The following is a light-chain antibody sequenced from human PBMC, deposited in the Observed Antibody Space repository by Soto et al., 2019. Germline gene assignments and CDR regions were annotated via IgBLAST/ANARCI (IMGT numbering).Light chain of an antibody. CDR3: QQYNSYSP. J-gene: IGKJ5*01. CDR2: DAS. CDR1: QSISSW. Sequence: DIPMTQSPSTLSASVGDRVTITCRASQSISSWLAWYQQKPGKAPKLLIYDASTSESGVPSRFSGSGSGTEFTLTISRLQPDDFATYYCQQYNSYSPFGQGTRLEIK. V-gene: IGKV1-5*01.